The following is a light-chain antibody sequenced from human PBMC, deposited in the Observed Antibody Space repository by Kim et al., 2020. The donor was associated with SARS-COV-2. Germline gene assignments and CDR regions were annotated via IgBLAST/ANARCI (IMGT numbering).Light chain of an antibody. CDR1: SLRSYY. CDR3: NSRDSSGNHWV. Sequence: SSELTQDPAVSVALGQTVRITCQGDSLRSYYATWYQQKPGQAPVLVFYANDKRPSGIPDRFSGSSSGNTASLTITGAQAEDEADYYCNSRDSSGNHWVFGGGTQLTVL. V-gene: IGLV3-19*01. J-gene: IGLJ3*02. CDR2: AND.